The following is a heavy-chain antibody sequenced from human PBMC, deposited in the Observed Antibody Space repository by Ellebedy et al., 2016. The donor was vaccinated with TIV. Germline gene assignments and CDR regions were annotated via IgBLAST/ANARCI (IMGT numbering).Heavy chain of an antibody. CDR2: IKQDGSEK. CDR3: GRAIGSGSCY. V-gene: IGHV3-7*01. CDR1: GFSLCSYW. D-gene: IGHD3-10*01. J-gene: IGHJ4*02. Sequence: GESLKISCAASGFSLCSYWMHFVRLAPGKGLECVANIKQDGSEKYYVDSVKGRFTISRDNAKNSLYLKMNSLRAEDTAVYFCGRAIGSGSCYWGQGTLVTVSS.